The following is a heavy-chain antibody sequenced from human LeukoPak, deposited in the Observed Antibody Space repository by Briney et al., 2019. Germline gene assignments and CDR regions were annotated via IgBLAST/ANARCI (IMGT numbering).Heavy chain of an antibody. CDR3: ARDGPRIAALGEDFDY. J-gene: IGHJ4*02. CDR2: INPSGGST. CDR1: GYTFTNYG. D-gene: IGHD6-6*01. V-gene: IGHV1-46*01. Sequence: GASVKVSCKASGYTFTNYGLSWVRQAPGQGLEWMGIINPSGGSTSYAQKFQGRVTMTRDTSTSTVYMELSSLRSEDTAVYYCARDGPRIAALGEDFDYWGQGTLVTVSS.